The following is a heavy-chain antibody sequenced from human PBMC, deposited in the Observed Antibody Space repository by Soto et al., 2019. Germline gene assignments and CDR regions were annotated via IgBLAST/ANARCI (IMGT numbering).Heavy chain of an antibody. CDR1: GFTFSSYA. CDR3: ARDVDRTSHLNWFDP. V-gene: IGHV3-30-3*01. J-gene: IGHJ5*02. D-gene: IGHD5-12*01. Sequence: PGGSLRLSCAASGFTFSSYAMHWVRQAPGKGLEWVAVISYDGSNKYYADSVKGRFTISRDNSKNTLYLQMNSLRAEDTAVYYCARDVDRTSHLNWFDPWGQGVMVTVSS. CDR2: ISYDGSNK.